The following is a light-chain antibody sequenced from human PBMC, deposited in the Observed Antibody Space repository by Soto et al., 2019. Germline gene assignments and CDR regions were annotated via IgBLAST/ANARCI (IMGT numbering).Light chain of an antibody. J-gene: IGLJ3*02. CDR1: SSNIGTNY. CDR2: RNN. CDR3: ATWDANLSGL. Sequence: QSVLTQPPSASGTPGQRVPISCFGSSSNIGTNYVYWYQHLPGTAPKLLIYRNNQRPSGVPDRFSGSKSGTSASLAISGLRSEDEADYYCATWDANLSGLFGGGTKLTVL. V-gene: IGLV1-47*01.